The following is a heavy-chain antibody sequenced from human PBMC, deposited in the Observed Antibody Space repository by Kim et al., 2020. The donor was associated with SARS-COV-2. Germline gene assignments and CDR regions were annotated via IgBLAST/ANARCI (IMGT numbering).Heavy chain of an antibody. D-gene: IGHD3-10*01. V-gene: IGHV4-4*02. CDR1: GGSISSSNW. CDR2: IYHSGST. CDR3: ARTPYYYGSGEEEVGYYYYGMDV. J-gene: IGHJ6*02. Sequence: SETLSLTCAVSGGSISSSNWWSWVRQPPGKGLEWIGEIYHSGSTNYNPSLKSRVTISVDKSKNQFSLKLSSVTAADTAVYYCARTPYYYGSGEEEVGYYYYGMDVWGQGTTVTVSS.